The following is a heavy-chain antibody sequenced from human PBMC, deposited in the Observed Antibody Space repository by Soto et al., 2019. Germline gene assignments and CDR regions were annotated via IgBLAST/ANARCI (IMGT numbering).Heavy chain of an antibody. CDR1: GFTFSSYA. CDR2: IGESGTPT. J-gene: IGHJ6*02. Sequence: EVQLLESGGGLVQPGGSLRLSCAASGFTFSSYAMKWVRQAPGKGLEWVSLIGESGTPTYYADSVKGRFTISRDNSGXTXFLXXXXXXXXXXXXXXCARYIPGVRYYGMDVWGQGTTVTVSS. D-gene: IGHD2-2*01. V-gene: IGHV3-23*01. CDR3: ARYIPGVRYYGMDV.